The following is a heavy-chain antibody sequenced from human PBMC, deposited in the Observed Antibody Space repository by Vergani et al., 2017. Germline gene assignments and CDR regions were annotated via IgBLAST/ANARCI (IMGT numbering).Heavy chain of an antibody. CDR1: GGSISSSSYY. Sequence: QLQLQESGPGLVKPSETLSLTCTVSGGSISSSSYYWGWIRQPPEKGLEWIGIIYHVGSTYYNPSLKSRVTISVDTSKNQFSLKLSSVTAADTAVYYCAGWHGVLHYFDYCGQGTLVIVSS. CDR2: IYHVGST. CDR3: AGWHGVLHYFDY. J-gene: IGHJ4*02. D-gene: IGHD3-16*01. V-gene: IGHV4-39*01.